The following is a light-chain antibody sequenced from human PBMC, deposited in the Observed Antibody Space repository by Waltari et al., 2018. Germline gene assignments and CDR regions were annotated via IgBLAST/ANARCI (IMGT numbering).Light chain of an antibody. CDR1: QSVSSSY. CDR3: QQYGSAPRT. CDR2: GAS. V-gene: IGKV3-20*01. J-gene: IGKJ1*01. Sequence: EIVLTQSPGTLSLSPGGRATLSGRASQSVSSSYLAWYQQKPGQALRLLIYGASSRATGIADRFSGSGSGTDFTLTVSRLEPEDFAVYYCQQYGSAPRTFGQGTKVEIK.